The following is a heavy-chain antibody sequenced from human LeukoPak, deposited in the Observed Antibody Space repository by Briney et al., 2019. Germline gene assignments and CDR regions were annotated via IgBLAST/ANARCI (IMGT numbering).Heavy chain of an antibody. D-gene: IGHD1-26*01. Sequence: SETLSLTCTVSGGSISSYYWSWIRQPAGKGLVWIGRIYTSGSTNYNPSLKSRVTMSVDTSKNQFSLKLSSVTAADTAVYYCARGGRGAKWERGWVWYFDYWGQGTLVTVSS. CDR3: ARGGRGAKWERGWVWYFDY. CDR1: GGSISSYY. CDR2: IYTSGST. J-gene: IGHJ4*02. V-gene: IGHV4-4*07.